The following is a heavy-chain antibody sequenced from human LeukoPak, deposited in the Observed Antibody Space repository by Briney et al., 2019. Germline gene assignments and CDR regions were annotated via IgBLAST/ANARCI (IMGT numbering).Heavy chain of an antibody. CDR1: GIPFSDYY. CDR3: AAGTAADF. CDR2: ISSSSSYT. Sequence: GGSLRLSCVVSGIPFSDYYTNWIRQAPGKGLEWISYISSSSSYTDYADSVKGRFTISRDNAKSALYLQLNSLRLEDTAVYYCAAGTAADFWGQGTLVTVSS. V-gene: IGHV3-11*03. J-gene: IGHJ4*02. D-gene: IGHD6-13*01.